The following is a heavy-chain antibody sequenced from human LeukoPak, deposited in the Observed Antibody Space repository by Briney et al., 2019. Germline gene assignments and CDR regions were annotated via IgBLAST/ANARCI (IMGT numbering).Heavy chain of an antibody. D-gene: IGHD3-9*01. CDR1: GYTFTSYD. CDR3: ARGPRGYYDILTGYYHDYYYYYGMDV. V-gene: IGHV1-8*01. J-gene: IGHJ6*02. CDR2: MNPNSGNT. Sequence: GASVKVSCKASGYTFTSYDINWVRQATGQGLEWMGWMNPNSGNTGYAQKFQGRVTMTRNTSISTAYMELSSLRSEDTAVYYCARGPRGYYDILTGYYHDYYYYYGMDVWGQGTTVTVSS.